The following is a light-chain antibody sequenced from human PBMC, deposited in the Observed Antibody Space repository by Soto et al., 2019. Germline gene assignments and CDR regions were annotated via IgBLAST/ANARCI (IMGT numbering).Light chain of an antibody. CDR1: QSVRSGH. V-gene: IGKV3-20*01. CDR2: DAS. Sequence: ESVLTQSPGTLSLSPGDRATLSCRASQSVRSGHLAWYQQKPGQAPRLVIYDASTRTTGIPDRFSGGGSGTDFTLTISRVEPEDYALYYYHQYGRSASSITFGPGTKVEIK. CDR3: HQYGRSASSIT. J-gene: IGKJ3*01.